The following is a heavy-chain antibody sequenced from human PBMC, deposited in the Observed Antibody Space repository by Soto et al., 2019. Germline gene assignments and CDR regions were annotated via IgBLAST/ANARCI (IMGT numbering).Heavy chain of an antibody. J-gene: IGHJ6*02. CDR3: AKDVMEPAFYYGMDV. CDR2: ISYDGSNK. Sequence: GGSLRLSCAASGFTFSSYGMHWVRQAPGKGLEWVAVISYDGSNKYYADSVKGRFTISRDNSKNTLYLQMNSLRAEDTAVYYCAKDVMEPAFYYGMDVWGQGTTVTVSS. V-gene: IGHV3-30*18. D-gene: IGHD1-1*01. CDR1: GFTFSSYG.